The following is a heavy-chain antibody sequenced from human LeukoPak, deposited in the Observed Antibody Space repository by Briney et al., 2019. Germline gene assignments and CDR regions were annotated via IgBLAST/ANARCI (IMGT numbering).Heavy chain of an antibody. V-gene: IGHV3-30*04. D-gene: IGHD1-14*01. Sequence: GGSLRLSCGASGFSFKKYAMHWVRRAPGKGLEWVAVISDDGTRVHYVDSAKGRFTISRDNSKNTLYLQMSSLKPEDTAIYRCTKAGGTTWHLGPFDFWGQGTVVTVSS. CDR1: GFSFKKYA. CDR3: TKAGGTTWHLGPFDF. J-gene: IGHJ3*01. CDR2: ISDDGTRV.